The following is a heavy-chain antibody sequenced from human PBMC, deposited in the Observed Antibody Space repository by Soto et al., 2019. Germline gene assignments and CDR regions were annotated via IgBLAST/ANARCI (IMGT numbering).Heavy chain of an antibody. V-gene: IGHV4-39*01. J-gene: IGHJ4*02. CDR2: IYYSGST. CDR1: GGSISSSNYY. Sequence: PSETLSLTCTVSGGSISSSNYYWGWIRQPPGRGLEWIGSIYYSGSTYYNPSLKSRVTISVDTSKNQFSLKLSSVTAADTAVYYCARQEEYYGSGSYFDHWGEGTPVTVSS. D-gene: IGHD3-10*01. CDR3: ARQEEYYGSGSYFDH.